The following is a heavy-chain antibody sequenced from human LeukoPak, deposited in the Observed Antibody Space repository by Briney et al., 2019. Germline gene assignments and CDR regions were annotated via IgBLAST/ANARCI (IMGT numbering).Heavy chain of an antibody. CDR1: RGSIRNYY. V-gene: IGHV4-59*01. CDR3: ARETVIASSYDY. CDR2: IYYSGST. J-gene: IGHJ4*02. D-gene: IGHD4-17*01. Sequence: SETLSLTCTVSRGSIRNYYWSWIRQSPGKALEWIGYIYYSGSTNYNPSLKSRVSISVDTSKNQFSLKLTSVTPADTAVYYCARETVIASSYDYWGQGILVTVSS.